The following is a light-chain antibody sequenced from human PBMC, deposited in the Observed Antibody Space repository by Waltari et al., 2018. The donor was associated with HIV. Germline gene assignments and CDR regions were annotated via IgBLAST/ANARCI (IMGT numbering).Light chain of an antibody. CDR2: NVS. J-gene: IGKJ2*01. V-gene: IGKV2-30*01. CDR1: QSPGYSDGNTY. Sequence: DVVMTQSPLSLPVTLGQPAPPPCRSSQSPGYSDGNTYLSWFQQRPGRSPRRLIYNVSNRDSGVPDRFSGSGSDTDFTLKISRVEAEDVGVYYCMQGTHWPSYTFGQGTKLEIK. CDR3: MQGTHWPSYT.